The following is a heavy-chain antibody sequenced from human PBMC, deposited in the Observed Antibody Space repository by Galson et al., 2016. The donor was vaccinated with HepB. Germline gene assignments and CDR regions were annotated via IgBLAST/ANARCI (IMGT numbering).Heavy chain of an antibody. J-gene: IGHJ4*02. CDR2: INTYGSST. CDR1: GFPFRSYW. D-gene: IGHD6-13*01. V-gene: IGHV3-74*01. Sequence: SLRLSCAASGFPFRSYWMHWVRQAPGKGLVWVSRINTYGSSTSLAHWVKGRFTITRDNAKNTAYLQMKSLRTNDTAVYYCAKAGSTNWYQWYDYWGQGALVTVSS. CDR3: AKAGSTNWYQWYDY.